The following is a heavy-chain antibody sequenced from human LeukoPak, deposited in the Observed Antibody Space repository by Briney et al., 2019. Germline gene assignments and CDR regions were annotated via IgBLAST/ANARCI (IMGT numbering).Heavy chain of an antibody. V-gene: IGHV3-66*01. CDR1: GFSVSTNY. Sequence: GGSLRLSCAASGFSVSTNYMSWVRQAPGKGLEWVSVLYSGGTTHYADSVKDRFTISRDNSKNTMYLQMNSLRAEDTAVYYCAKDGIGVAGTSAWYWGQGTQVTVSS. CDR3: AKDGIGVAGTSAWY. J-gene: IGHJ4*02. CDR2: LYSGGTT. D-gene: IGHD6-19*01.